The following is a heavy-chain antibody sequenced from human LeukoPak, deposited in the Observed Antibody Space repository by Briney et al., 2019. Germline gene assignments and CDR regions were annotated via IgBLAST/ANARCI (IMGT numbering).Heavy chain of an antibody. CDR3: TTDPLNPSHCSSTSCDDY. CDR2: IKSKTDGGTT. D-gene: IGHD2-2*01. V-gene: IGHV3-15*01. CDR1: GFTFSDAW. J-gene: IGHJ4*02. Sequence: PGGSLRISCAASGFTFSDAWMSWVRQAPGKGVECVGRIKSKTDGGTTDYAAPVKGRFTISRDDSKNTLYLQMNSLKTEDTAVYYCTTDPLNPSHCSSTSCDDYWGQGTLVTVSS.